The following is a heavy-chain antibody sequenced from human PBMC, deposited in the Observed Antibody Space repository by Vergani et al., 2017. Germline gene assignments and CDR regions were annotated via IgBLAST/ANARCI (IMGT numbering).Heavy chain of an antibody. V-gene: IGHV1-18*04. CDR1: GYTFTSYG. CDR2: ISAYNGNT. J-gene: IGHJ6*02. Sequence: QVQLVQSGAEVKKPGASVKVSCKASGYTFTSYGISWVRQAPGQGLEWMGWISAYNGNTNYVQKLQGRVTMTTDTSTSTAYMELRSLRSDDTAVYYCARDPDIVVVPAAPYYYYYYGMDVWGQXP. D-gene: IGHD2-2*01. CDR3: ARDPDIVVVPAAPYYYYYYGMDV.